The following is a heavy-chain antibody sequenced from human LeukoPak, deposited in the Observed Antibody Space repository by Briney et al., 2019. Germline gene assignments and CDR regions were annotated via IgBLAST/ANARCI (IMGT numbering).Heavy chain of an antibody. CDR1: GFTFSSYA. CDR3: APIEVVVAAHDAFDI. D-gene: IGHD2-15*01. V-gene: IGHV3-23*01. Sequence: GGSLRLSCAASGFTFSSYAMSWVRQAPGKRLEWVSAISGSGGSTYYADSVKGRFTISRDNSKNTLYLQMNSLRAEDTAVYYCAPIEVVVAAHDAFDIWGQGTMVTVSS. J-gene: IGHJ3*02. CDR2: ISGSGGST.